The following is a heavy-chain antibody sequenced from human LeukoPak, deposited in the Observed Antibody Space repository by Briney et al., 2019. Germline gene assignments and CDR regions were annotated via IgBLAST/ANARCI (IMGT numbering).Heavy chain of an antibody. CDR3: ARLYTSGWVDY. J-gene: IGHJ4*02. CDR1: GGSISSSGYY. V-gene: IGHV4-39*07. CDR2: IYHSGSP. Sequence: PSETLSLTCTVSGGSISSSGYYWGWIRQPPGKGLEWIASIYHSGSPYYNPSLKSRVTISVDTSKNQFSLKLSSVTAADTAVYYCARLYTSGWVDYWGQGTLVTVSS. D-gene: IGHD6-19*01.